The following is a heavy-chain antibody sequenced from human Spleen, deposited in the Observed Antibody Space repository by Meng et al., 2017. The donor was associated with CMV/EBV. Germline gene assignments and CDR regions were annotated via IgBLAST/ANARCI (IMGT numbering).Heavy chain of an antibody. CDR1: GYTFTSYG. V-gene: IGHV1-3*02. CDR2: SNAGNGNT. Sequence: ASVKVSCKASGYTFTSYGMHWVRQAPGQRLEWMGWSNAGNGNTKYSQEFQGRVTITRDTSASTAYMELRSLRFDDTAVHYCAKDRLGLGDSPHYWGQGTLVTVSS. J-gene: IGHJ4*02. D-gene: IGHD4-17*01. CDR3: AKDRLGLGDSPHY.